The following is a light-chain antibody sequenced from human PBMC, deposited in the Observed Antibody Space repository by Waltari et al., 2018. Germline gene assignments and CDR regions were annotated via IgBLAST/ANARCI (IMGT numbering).Light chain of an antibody. CDR2: DAS. CDR1: LSFRRGY. Sequence: EIVLTQSQATLSLSPGERATISCGASLSFRRGYLSWYQQKPCLAPRLLIYDASSRAPGVPDRFSGSGSGTDFTLTISRLEPEDFAVYFCQQYGSSPSTFGQGTKVEIK. CDR3: QQYGSSPST. V-gene: IGKV3D-20*01. J-gene: IGKJ2*01.